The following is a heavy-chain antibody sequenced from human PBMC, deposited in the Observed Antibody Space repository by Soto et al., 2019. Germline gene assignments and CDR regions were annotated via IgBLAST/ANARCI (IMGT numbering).Heavy chain of an antibody. J-gene: IGHJ6*02. V-gene: IGHV4-30-2*01. CDR1: GGSISSGGYS. Sequence: QLQLQESGSGLVKPSQTLSLTCAVSGGSISSGGYSWSWIRQPPGKGLEWIGYIYHSGSTYYNPYLKSRVTISVDRSKNQFSLKLSSVTAADTAVYYCARGRGATLYYYYGMDVWGQGTTVTVSS. CDR3: ARGRGATLYYYYGMDV. D-gene: IGHD5-12*01. CDR2: IYHSGST.